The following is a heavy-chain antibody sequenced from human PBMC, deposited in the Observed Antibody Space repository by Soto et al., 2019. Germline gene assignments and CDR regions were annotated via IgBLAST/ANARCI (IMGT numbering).Heavy chain of an antibody. V-gene: IGHV1-2*04. CDR1: GYRLTDYH. CDR2: INPKSGGT. Sequence: GXSVKVACRASGYRLTDYHIHWVRQSPGQGLEWLGRINPKSGGTSTAQKFQGWVTMTRDRSISTVYMELTRLRSDDTAVYFCARGHSTHCSNGVCSFFYHHEMDVCGQRTTVTVSS. CDR3: ARGHSTHCSNGVCSFFYHHEMDV. J-gene: IGHJ6*02. D-gene: IGHD2-8*01.